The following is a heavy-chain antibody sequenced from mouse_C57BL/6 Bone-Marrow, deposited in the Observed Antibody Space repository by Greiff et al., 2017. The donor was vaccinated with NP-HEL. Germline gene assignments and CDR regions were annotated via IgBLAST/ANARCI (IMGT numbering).Heavy chain of an antibody. J-gene: IGHJ3*01. V-gene: IGHV1-61*01. CDR3: ARRRGDSSNFSWFAY. CDR2: IYPSDSET. D-gene: IGHD2-5*01. CDR1: GYTFTSYW. Sequence: QVQLQQPGAELVRPGSSVKLSCKASGYTFTSYWMEWVKQRPGQGLEWIGNIYPSDSETHYNQKFKDKATLTVDKSSSTAYMQLSILTSEDSAVYYCARRRGDSSNFSWFAYWGQGTLVTVSA.